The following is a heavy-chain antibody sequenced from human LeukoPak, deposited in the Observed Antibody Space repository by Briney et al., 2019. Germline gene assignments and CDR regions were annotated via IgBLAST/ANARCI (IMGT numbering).Heavy chain of an antibody. CDR1: GGSISSSSYY. D-gene: IGHD2-2*01. CDR2: IYYSGST. J-gene: IGHJ4*02. Sequence: SETLSLTCTVSGGSISSSSYYWGWIRQPPGKGLEWIGSIYYSGSTYYNPSLKSRVTMSVDTSKNQFSLKLSSVTAADTAVYYCARDLQLSFDYWGQGTLVTVSS. V-gene: IGHV4-39*07. CDR3: ARDLQLSFDY.